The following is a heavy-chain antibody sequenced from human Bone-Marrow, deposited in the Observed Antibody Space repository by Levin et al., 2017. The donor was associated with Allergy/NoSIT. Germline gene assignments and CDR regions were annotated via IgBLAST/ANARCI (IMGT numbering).Heavy chain of an antibody. CDR1: GFTFSSSA. J-gene: IGHJ4*02. CDR2: ISYDGDKK. V-gene: IGHV3-30*18. CDR3: AKDRATDWALDY. Sequence: GGSLRLSCAASGFTFSSSAMHWVRQAPGKGLEWVTFISYDGDKKYYVDSVKGRFTISRDNSKNTLYLQMNGLRVEDTAVYYCAKDRATDWALDYWGQGTPVTVSS. D-gene: IGHD3-9*01.